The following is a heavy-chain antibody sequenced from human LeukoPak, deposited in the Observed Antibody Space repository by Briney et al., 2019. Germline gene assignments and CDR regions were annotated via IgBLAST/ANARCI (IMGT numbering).Heavy chain of an antibody. V-gene: IGHV1-69*06. Sequence: ASVKVSGKASGGTFSSYAISWVRQAPGQGLEWMGGIIPIFGTANYAQKFQGRVTITADKSTSTAYMELSSLRSEDTAVYYCASMYSSSWSRTNWFDPWGQGTLVTVSS. CDR3: ASMYSSSWSRTNWFDP. CDR1: GGTFSSYA. CDR2: IIPIFGTA. D-gene: IGHD6-13*01. J-gene: IGHJ5*02.